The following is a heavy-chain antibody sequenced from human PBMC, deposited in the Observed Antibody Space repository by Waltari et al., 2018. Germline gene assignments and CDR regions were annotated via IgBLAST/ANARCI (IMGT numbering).Heavy chain of an antibody. CDR3: ARGKNPLVVVATTVDY. CDR1: GGSISSSSYY. J-gene: IGHJ4*02. CDR2: IYYSGST. D-gene: IGHD2-15*01. Sequence: QLQLQESGPGLVKPSETLSLTCTVSGGSISSSSYYWGWIRQPPGKGLEWIGSIYYSGSTYYNPSLKSRVTISVDTSKNQFSLKLSSVTAADTAVYYCARGKNPLVVVATTVDYWGQGTLVTVSS. V-gene: IGHV4-39*01.